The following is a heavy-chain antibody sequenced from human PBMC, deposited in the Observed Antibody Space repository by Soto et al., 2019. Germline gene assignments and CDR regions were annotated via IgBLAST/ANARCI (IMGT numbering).Heavy chain of an antibody. CDR3: ARDRNHGLDN. CDR2: ISANSGNT. CDR1: GYTFSVNG. D-gene: IGHD1-1*01. V-gene: IGHV1-18*01. J-gene: IGHJ4*02. Sequence: QVHLVQYGAEVKQPGASVKVSCKTSGYTFSVNGISWVRQAPGQGLEWMGWISANSGNTNYAQKFQGRVTLTTEASTTTAYMELTSLTSDDTAVYYCARDRNHGLDNWGQGTLVTVSS.